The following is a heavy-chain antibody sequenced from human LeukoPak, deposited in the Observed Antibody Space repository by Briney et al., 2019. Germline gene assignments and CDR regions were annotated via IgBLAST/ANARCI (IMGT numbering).Heavy chain of an antibody. CDR2: ISDTGTTT. D-gene: IGHD6-6*01. J-gene: IGHJ4*02. Sequence: GGSLRLSCEASGFTSSSYGMNWVRQAPGKGVEWGSAISDTGTTTYYADSVKGRFIISRDNSKNPLYLQLNGLRAEDTAVYYCAKRVTYSSSSVYLDFWGQGTLVTVSS. CDR3: AKRVTYSSSSVYLDF. V-gene: IGHV3-23*01. CDR1: GFTSSSYG.